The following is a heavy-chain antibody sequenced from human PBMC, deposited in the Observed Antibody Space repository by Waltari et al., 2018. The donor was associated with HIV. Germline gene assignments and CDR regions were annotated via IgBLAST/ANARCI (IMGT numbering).Heavy chain of an antibody. V-gene: IGHV1-18*01. CDR1: GYTFTSFG. CDR3: ARVAYSTSTNWFDP. Sequence: QVQLVQSGAEVKTPGASVKVSCKASGYTFTSFGISWVRQAPGQGLEWMGWISDYNGNTDYAQKLQDRVTMTTDTSTSTAYMELRSLKSDDTAVYYCARVAYSTSTNWFDPWGQGTLVTVSS. J-gene: IGHJ5*02. CDR2: ISDYNGNT. D-gene: IGHD6-6*01.